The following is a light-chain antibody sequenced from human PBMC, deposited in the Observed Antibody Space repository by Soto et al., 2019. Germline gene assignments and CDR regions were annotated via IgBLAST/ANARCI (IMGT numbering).Light chain of an antibody. Sequence: EIVMTQSPATLSVSPGERATLSCRASQSVSILLAWYQQKPGQAPRLLIYDASSRATGIPDRFSGSGSGTDFTLTISRLEPEDFAVYYCQQYASSPRTFGQGTKVDIK. CDR2: DAS. V-gene: IGKV3-20*01. CDR3: QQYASSPRT. CDR1: QSVSIL. J-gene: IGKJ1*01.